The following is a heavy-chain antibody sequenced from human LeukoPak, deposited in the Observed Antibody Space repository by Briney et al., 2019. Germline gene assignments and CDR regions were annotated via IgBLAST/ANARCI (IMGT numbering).Heavy chain of an antibody. D-gene: IGHD4-17*01. CDR1: GFTFSSYA. J-gene: IGHJ3*02. Sequence: PGASLRLSCAASGFTFSSYAMHWVRQAPGKGLEWVSVITYDGSNKYYADSVKGRFTISRDNSKNTLYLQMNSLRAEDTAVYYCARDGPATTVTTLAFDIWGQGTMVTVSS. CDR2: ITYDGSNK. CDR3: ARDGPATTVTTLAFDI. V-gene: IGHV3-30*04.